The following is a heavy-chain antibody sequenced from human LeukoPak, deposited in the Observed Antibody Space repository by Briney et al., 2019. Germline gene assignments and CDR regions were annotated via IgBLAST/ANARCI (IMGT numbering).Heavy chain of an antibody. V-gene: IGHV3-48*03. Sequence: GGSLRLSCAASGFTFSSYEMNWVRQAPGKGLEWISYITSSGGTTYYADSVKGRFTISRDNAKNSLYLQMNSLKAEDTAVYYCARESRESLDYWGQGTLVTVSS. CDR3: ARESRESLDY. CDR2: ITSSGGTT. D-gene: IGHD3-10*01. J-gene: IGHJ4*02. CDR1: GFTFSSYE.